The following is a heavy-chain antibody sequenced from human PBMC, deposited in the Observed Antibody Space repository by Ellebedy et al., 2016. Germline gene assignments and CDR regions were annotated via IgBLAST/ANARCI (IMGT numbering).Heavy chain of an antibody. CDR3: AKDFYGSGSRDAFDI. CDR1: GYTSTGYY. J-gene: IGHJ3*02. Sequence: ASVKVSCKASGYTSTGYYIHWVRQAPGQGLEWLGWINPNSGDTHYAQQFQGWVTMTRDTSITTAYMELSRLRSDDTAVYYCAKDFYGSGSRDAFDIWGQGTMVTVSS. V-gene: IGHV1-2*04. D-gene: IGHD3-10*01. CDR2: INPNSGDT.